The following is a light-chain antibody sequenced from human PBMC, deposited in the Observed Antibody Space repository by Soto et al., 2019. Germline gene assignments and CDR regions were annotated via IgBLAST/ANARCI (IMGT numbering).Light chain of an antibody. CDR2: DAS. CDR1: QSVSSY. CDR3: QQRSNWPWT. V-gene: IGKV3-11*01. J-gene: IGKJ1*01. Sequence: EIVLTQSPATLSFSPGKRATLSCRASQSVSSYLAWYQQKPGQAPRLLIYDASNRATGIPARFSGSGSGTDFTLTISSLEPEDFAVYYCQQRSNWPWTFGQGTKV.